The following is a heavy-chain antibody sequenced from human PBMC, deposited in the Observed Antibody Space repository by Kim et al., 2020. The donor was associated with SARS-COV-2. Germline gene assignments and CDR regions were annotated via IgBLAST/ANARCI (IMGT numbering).Heavy chain of an antibody. CDR1: GGSISTYY. V-gene: IGHV4-59*01. CDR3: ARDARYGGWFDP. Sequence: SETLSLTCTVSGGSISTYYWSWIRQPPGKGLEWIGYIYNSGSTNYNPSLKSRVTISVDTYKNQFSLKLSSVTAADTAVYYCARDARYGGWFDPWGQGTLVTVSS. CDR2: IYNSGST. J-gene: IGHJ5*02. D-gene: IGHD5-18*01.